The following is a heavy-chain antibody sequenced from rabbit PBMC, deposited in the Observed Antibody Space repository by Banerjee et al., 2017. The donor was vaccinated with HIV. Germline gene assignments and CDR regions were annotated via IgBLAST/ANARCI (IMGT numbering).Heavy chain of an antibody. CDR1: GFSFSSSYY. D-gene: IGHD4-2*01. Sequence: QEQLVESGGGLVQPEGSLTLTCTASGFSFSSSYYMCWVRQAPGKGLEWIACIYPGSGGSAYYANWAKGRFTTSRSTSLNTVDLKMTSLTAADTATYFCARDYYTGNYAGHAFNLWGQGTLVTVS. CDR2: IYPGSGGSA. V-gene: IGHV1S45*01. J-gene: IGHJ4*01. CDR3: ARDYYTGNYAGHAFNL.